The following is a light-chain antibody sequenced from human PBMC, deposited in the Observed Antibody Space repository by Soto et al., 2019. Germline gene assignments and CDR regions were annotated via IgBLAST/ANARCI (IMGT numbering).Light chain of an antibody. J-gene: IGLJ7*01. CDR1: SSDIGSYNL. Sequence: QSALSQPASVSGSPGQSVTISCTGTSSDIGSYNLVSWYHHQSGQAPKLVIYEVNKRPSVDSNRFSGSKSGNTASLTIAGLQADDEADYYCQSYDPTLRTSLFGGGTQLTVL. CDR3: QSYDPTLRTSL. CDR2: EVN. V-gene: IGLV2-23*02.